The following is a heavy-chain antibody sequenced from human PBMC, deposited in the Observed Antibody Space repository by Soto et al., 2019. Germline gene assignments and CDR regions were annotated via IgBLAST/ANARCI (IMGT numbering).Heavy chain of an antibody. CDR3: ARLSYSSGWYFGY. V-gene: IGHV4-39*01. CDR1: GGSISSSSYY. Sequence: SETLSLTCTVSGGSISSSSYYWGWIRQPPGKGLEWIGSIYYSGSTYYNPSLKSRVTISVDTSKNQFSLKLSSVTAADTAVYYCARLSYSSGWYFGYWGQGTLVTVSS. J-gene: IGHJ4*02. D-gene: IGHD6-19*01. CDR2: IYYSGST.